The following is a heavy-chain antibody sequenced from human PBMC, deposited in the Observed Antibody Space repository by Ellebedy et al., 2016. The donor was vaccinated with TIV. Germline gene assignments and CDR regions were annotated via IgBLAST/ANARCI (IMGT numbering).Heavy chain of an antibody. D-gene: IGHD6-19*01. CDR3: ARSPSYSSGRYPDLEEYYYYGMDV. CDR1: GGSISSYY. CDR2: IFYSGST. Sequence: MPSETLSLTCTVSGGSISSYYWNWIRQPPGKGLEWIAYIFYSGSTNYNPSLKNRVTISLDTSKNQFSLRLSSVTAADTAVYYCARSPSYSSGRYPDLEEYYYYGMDVWGQGTTVTVSS. V-gene: IGHV4-59*08. J-gene: IGHJ6*02.